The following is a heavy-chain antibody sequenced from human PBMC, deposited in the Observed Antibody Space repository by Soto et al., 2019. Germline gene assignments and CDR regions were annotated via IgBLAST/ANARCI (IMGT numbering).Heavy chain of an antibody. J-gene: IGHJ6*02. Sequence: QVQLVESGGGVVQPGRSLRLSCAASGFTFSSYAMHWVRQAPGKGLEWVAVISYDGSNKYYADSVKGRFTTSRDNSKKTLYLQRNSLRAEDTAVYYCARGTSNYNFWIGRTYYYYGMDVWAKGPRSPSP. CDR3: ARGTSNYNFWIGRTYYYYGMDV. V-gene: IGHV3-30-3*01. D-gene: IGHD3-3*01. CDR1: GFTFSSYA. CDR2: ISYDGSNK.